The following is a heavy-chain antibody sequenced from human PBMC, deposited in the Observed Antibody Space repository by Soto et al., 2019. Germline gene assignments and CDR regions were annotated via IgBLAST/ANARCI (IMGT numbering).Heavy chain of an antibody. J-gene: IGHJ6*02. CDR2: INPNSGGT. CDR3: ARGDDITMVRGGARPYYYYGMDV. Sequence: GASVKVSCKASGYTFTGYYMHWVRQAPGQGLEWMGWINPNSGGTNYAQKFQGWVTMTRDTSISTAYMELSRLRSDDTAVYYCARGDDITMVRGGARPYYYYGMDVWGQGTMVTVSS. CDR1: GYTFTGYY. V-gene: IGHV1-2*04. D-gene: IGHD3-10*01.